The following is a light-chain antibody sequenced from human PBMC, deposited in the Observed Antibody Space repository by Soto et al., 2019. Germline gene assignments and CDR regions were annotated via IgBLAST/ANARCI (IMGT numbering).Light chain of an antibody. J-gene: IGLJ1*01. CDR3: SSYIGSNNYV. V-gene: IGLV2-8*01. CDR1: SSDVGGYNY. CDR2: EVS. Sequence: QSALTQPPSAPGSPGQSVTISCTGTSSDVGGYNYVSWYQQHPGKAPKLMIYEVSKRPSGVPDRFSGSKSGNTASLTVSGLQTEDEADYYCSSYIGSNNYVFRTGTKLTVL.